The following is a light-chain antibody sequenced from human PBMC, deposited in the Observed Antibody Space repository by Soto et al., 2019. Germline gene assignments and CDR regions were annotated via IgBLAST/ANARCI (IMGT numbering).Light chain of an antibody. CDR1: QSLSTN. CDR3: QQYTNWPPWT. Sequence: EIVMTQSPATLSVSPGERATLSCRASQSLSTNLAWYQQKPGQCPRLLIYGASTRATGVPARFSGSGSGTEFTLTISSLQSEDFAVYYCQQYTNWPPWTFGQGTKVVIK. J-gene: IGKJ1*01. V-gene: IGKV3-15*01. CDR2: GAS.